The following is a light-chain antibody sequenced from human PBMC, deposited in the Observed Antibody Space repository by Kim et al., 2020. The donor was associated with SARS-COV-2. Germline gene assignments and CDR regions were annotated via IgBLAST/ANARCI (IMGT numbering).Light chain of an antibody. CDR2: AAS. CDR1: QTISDH. Sequence: ASVGDRVTITCRASQTISDHLNWYQQKPGKGPKLLIYAASRLETGVPSRFSGSGSGTDFSLTISSLQPGDFATYYCQQSYSAPRCTFGQGTKLEI. V-gene: IGKV1-39*01. CDR3: QQSYSAPRCT. J-gene: IGKJ2*02.